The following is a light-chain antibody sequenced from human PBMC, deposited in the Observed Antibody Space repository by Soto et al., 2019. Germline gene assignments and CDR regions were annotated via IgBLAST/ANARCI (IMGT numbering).Light chain of an antibody. CDR1: QGISSA. Sequence: AIQLTQSPSSLSASVGDRVTITCRASQGISSALAWYQQKPGKPPNLLIYDASSLDGGVPSRFSGSGSGTYFTLTIGSLQPEDFATYYCQQFNSFSVTFGQGTKLEIK. V-gene: IGKV1-13*02. CDR2: DAS. J-gene: IGKJ2*01. CDR3: QQFNSFSVT.